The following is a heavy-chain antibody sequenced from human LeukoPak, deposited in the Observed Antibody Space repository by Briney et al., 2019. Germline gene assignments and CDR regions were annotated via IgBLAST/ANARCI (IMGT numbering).Heavy chain of an antibody. V-gene: IGHV3-30*18. J-gene: IGHJ4*02. CDR3: AKDWRVRGAH. CDR1: GFTFSSYG. CDR2: ISYDGSNK. D-gene: IGHD3-10*01. Sequence: GGSLRLSCAASGFTFSSYGMHWVRQAPGKGLEWVAVISYDGSNKYYADSVKGRFTISKDNSKNTLYLQMNSLRAEDTAVYYCAKDWRVRGAHWGQGTLVTVSS.